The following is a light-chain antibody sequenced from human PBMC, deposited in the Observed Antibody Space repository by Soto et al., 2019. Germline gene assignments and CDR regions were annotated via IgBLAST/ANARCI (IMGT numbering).Light chain of an antibody. Sequence: EMVLTQSPGTLSLSTGERATLSCRASQSVSSSYLAWYQQKPGQAPRLLIYDASTRATGIPDRFSGSGSGTDFTLTISRLEPEDFAVYYCQQYGSSPRTFGQGTKVDI. CDR2: DAS. J-gene: IGKJ1*01. CDR1: QSVSSSY. V-gene: IGKV3-20*01. CDR3: QQYGSSPRT.